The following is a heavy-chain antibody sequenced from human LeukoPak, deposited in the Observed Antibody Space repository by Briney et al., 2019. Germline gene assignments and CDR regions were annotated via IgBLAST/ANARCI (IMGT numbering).Heavy chain of an antibody. Sequence: SSETLSLTCTVSGYSISSGYYWGWSRQPPGKGLEWIGSIYHSGSTYYNPSLKSRVTISVDTSKNQFSLKLSSVTAADTAVYYCARVTYSVFDYWGQGTLVTVSS. V-gene: IGHV4-38-2*02. CDR2: IYHSGST. CDR3: ARVTYSVFDY. D-gene: IGHD2-21*01. CDR1: GYSISSGYY. J-gene: IGHJ4*02.